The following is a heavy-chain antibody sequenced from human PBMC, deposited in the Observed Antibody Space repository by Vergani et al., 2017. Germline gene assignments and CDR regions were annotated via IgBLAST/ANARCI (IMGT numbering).Heavy chain of an antibody. V-gene: IGHV4-34*01. CDR1: GGSFSGYY. CDR2: INHSGST. D-gene: IGHD5-18*01. J-gene: IGHJ4*02. Sequence: QVQLQQWGAGLLKPSETLSLTCAVYGGSFSGYYWSWIRQPPGKGLEWIGEINHSGSTNYNPSLKSRVTISVDTSKNQFSLKLSSVTAADTAVYYCARGTGGYSYGLYYWGQGTLVTVSS. CDR3: ARGTGGYSYGLYY.